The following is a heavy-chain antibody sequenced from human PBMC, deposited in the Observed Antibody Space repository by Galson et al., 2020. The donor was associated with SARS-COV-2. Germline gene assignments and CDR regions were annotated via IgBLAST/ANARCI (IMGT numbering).Heavy chain of an antibody. Sequence: GGSLRLSCAASGFTFSSCPMSWVRQAPGQGLEWVSEIRGSGDTTYYADSVKGRFTISRDTSKNTLYLQMNSLRAEDTAIYYCAKEVPMTGRTDEYFQHWGQGTRVTVSS. J-gene: IGHJ1*01. CDR3: AKEVPMTGRTDEYFQH. D-gene: IGHD3-9*01. CDR2: IRGSGDTT. CDR1: GFTFSSCP. V-gene: IGHV3-23*01.